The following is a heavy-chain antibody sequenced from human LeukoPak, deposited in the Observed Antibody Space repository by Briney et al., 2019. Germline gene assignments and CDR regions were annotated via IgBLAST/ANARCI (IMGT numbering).Heavy chain of an antibody. J-gene: IGHJ3*02. V-gene: IGHV4-34*01. CDR1: GGSFSGYY. Sequence: PSETLSLTCAVYGGSFSGYYWSWIRQPPGKGLEWIGEINHRGSTNYNPSLKSRVTMSVDTSKNQFSLKLSSVTAADTAVYYCARGQYSSSWYGDAFDIWGQGTMVTVSS. CDR3: ARGQYSSSWYGDAFDI. D-gene: IGHD6-13*01. CDR2: INHRGST.